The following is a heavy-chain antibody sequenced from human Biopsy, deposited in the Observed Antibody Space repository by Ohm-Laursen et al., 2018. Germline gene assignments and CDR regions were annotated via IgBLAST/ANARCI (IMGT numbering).Heavy chain of an antibody. CDR2: ISTYNGNT. V-gene: IGHV1-18*01. J-gene: IGHJ3*02. D-gene: IGHD2-2*01. CDR3: ARGGTLVVVPTAVLHSFDI. CDR1: GYTFSSYG. Sequence: ALENVSCKASGYTFSSYGINWVRQAPGQGLEWLGWISTYNGNTNYAQNLQGRVTMTTDTSTSTAYMELRSLRSADTAVYYCARGGTLVVVPTAVLHSFDIWGQGTMVTVSS.